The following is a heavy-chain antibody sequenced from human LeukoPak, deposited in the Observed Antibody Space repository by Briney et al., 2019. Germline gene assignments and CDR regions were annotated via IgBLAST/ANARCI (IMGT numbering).Heavy chain of an antibody. D-gene: IGHD3-3*01. Sequence: GGSLRLSCAASGLTVSSNYMSWVRQAPGKGLEWVSVIYSGGSTYYADSVKGRFTISRDNSKNTLYLQMNSLRAEDTAVYYCARFTYYDFWSGYLAFSRYGMDVWGQGTTVTVSS. J-gene: IGHJ6*02. CDR1: GLTVSSNY. CDR2: IYSGGST. V-gene: IGHV3-53*01. CDR3: ARFTYYDFWSGYLAFSRYGMDV.